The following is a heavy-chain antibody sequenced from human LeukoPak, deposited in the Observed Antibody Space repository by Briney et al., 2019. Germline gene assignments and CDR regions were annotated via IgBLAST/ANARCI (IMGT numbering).Heavy chain of an antibody. CDR2: IKQDGSEK. D-gene: IGHD3-3*01. V-gene: IGHV3-7*01. Sequence: GGSLRLPCAASGFTFSSYWMSWVRQAPGKGLEWVANIKQDGSEKYYVDSVKGRFTISRDNAKNSLYLQMNSLRAEDTAVYYCARVGGTIFGVVTHYFDYWGQGTLVTVSS. CDR3: ARVGGTIFGVVTHYFDY. CDR1: GFTFSSYW. J-gene: IGHJ4*02.